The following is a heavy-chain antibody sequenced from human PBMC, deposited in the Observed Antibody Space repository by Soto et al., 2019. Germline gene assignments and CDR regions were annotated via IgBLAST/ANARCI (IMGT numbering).Heavy chain of an antibody. J-gene: IGHJ5*01. D-gene: IGHD3-16*01. CDR1: GYTCSSYA. V-gene: IGHV1-3*01. Sequence: ASVKVSCKASGYTCSSYAMHWVRQAPGQRLEWMGWINAGYGNTKSSQKFQDRVTISRDTSASTAYMELTSLRSEDTAVYYCARDRCYAGTCYSASDSWGQGTLVTVYS. CDR3: ARDRCYAGTCYSASDS. CDR2: INAGYGNT.